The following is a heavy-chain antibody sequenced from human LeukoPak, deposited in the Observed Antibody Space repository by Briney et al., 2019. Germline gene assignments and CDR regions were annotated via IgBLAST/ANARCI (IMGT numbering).Heavy chain of an antibody. Sequence: GGSLRLSCAASGLIFNTYDMCWVRQAPGKGLEWVTFIRHDGNSKHYADSVKGRFTISRDISKNTVYLQMNSLRHEDTAMYYCAKGRGYYLDYWGQGTLVTVSS. CDR3: AKGRGYYLDY. D-gene: IGHD3-22*01. CDR2: IRHDGNSK. CDR1: GLIFNTYD. J-gene: IGHJ4*02. V-gene: IGHV3-30*02.